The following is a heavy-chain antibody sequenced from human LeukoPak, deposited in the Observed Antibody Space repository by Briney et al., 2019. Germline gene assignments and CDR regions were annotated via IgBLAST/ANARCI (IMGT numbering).Heavy chain of an antibody. V-gene: IGHV3-74*01. CDR2: INTDGSST. Sequence: SGGSLRLSGAASGFTVSSNYLTWVRQAPGKGLVWVSRINTDGSSTSYADSVKGRFTISRDNAKNTLYLQMNTLRAEDTAVYYCGRGGYWLDPWGQGTLVTVSS. J-gene: IGHJ5*02. CDR3: GRGGYWLDP. CDR1: GFTVSSNY.